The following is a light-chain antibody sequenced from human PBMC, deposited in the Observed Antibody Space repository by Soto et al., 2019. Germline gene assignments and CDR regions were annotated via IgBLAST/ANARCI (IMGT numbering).Light chain of an antibody. J-gene: IGKJ3*01. CDR2: GAS. V-gene: IGKV3-20*01. Sequence: EIVLTQSPGTLSLSPGERATLSCRASQSVSSNYLAWYRQKPGQAHRLLSYGASRRATGIPDRFSGSGSGTDFTLTISRLEPEDFAVYYCQQYGSSLFTFGPGTKVDIK. CDR3: QQYGSSLFT. CDR1: QSVSSNY.